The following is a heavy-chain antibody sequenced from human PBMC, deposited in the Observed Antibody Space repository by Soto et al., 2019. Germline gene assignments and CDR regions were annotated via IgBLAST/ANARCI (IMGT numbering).Heavy chain of an antibody. CDR2: IYYSGST. D-gene: IGHD2-15*01. CDR3: AREPHPSGGWYVDY. V-gene: IGHV4-59*01. J-gene: IGHJ4*02. CDR1: GGSISSYY. Sequence: QVQLQESGPGLVKPSETLSLTCTVSGGSISSYYWSWIRQPPGKGLEWIGYIYYSGSTNYNPSLKSRVTISVDTSKNQFSLKLSSVTAADTAVYYCAREPHPSGGWYVDYWGQGTLVTVSS.